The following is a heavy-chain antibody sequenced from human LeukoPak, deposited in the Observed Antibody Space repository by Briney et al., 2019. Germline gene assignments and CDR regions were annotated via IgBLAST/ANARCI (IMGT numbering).Heavy chain of an antibody. J-gene: IGHJ4*02. CDR3: ASGMSLTGDGPFDF. CDR1: GFTFSDYY. V-gene: IGHV3-11*01. CDR2: ISSSGSTI. Sequence: PGGSLRLSCAASGFTFSDYYMSWIRQAPGKGLEWVSYISSSGSTIYYADSVKGRFTISRDNAKNSLYLQMNSLRAEDTALYYCASGMSLTGDGPFDFWGQGTLVTVSS. D-gene: IGHD3-9*01.